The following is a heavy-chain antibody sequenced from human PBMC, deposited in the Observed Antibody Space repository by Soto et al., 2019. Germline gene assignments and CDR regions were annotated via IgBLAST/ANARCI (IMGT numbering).Heavy chain of an antibody. D-gene: IGHD3-3*01. J-gene: IGHJ6*02. Sequence: PGGSLRLSCAASGFTFSSYEMNWVRQAPGKGLEWVSYISSSGSTIYYADSVKGRFTISRDNAKNSLYLQMNSLRAEDTAVYYCARDGNPFPIFGVVISHYYYYGMDVWGQGTTVTV. CDR2: ISSSGSTI. CDR1: GFTFSSYE. V-gene: IGHV3-48*03. CDR3: ARDGNPFPIFGVVISHYYYYGMDV.